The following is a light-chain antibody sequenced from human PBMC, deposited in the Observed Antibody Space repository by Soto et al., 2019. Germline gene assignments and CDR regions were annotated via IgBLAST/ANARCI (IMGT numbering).Light chain of an antibody. CDR2: QVS. Sequence: DIVMTQTPLSSPVTLGQSASISCRSSQSLVHSDGHTYLSWLQQRPGQPPRLLIYQVSSRFSGVXDXXSGSGAGTYFTLKISRVEAEDVGIYYCMHTTEFPLTFGPGTRVDIK. V-gene: IGKV2-24*01. CDR1: QSLVHSDGHTY. J-gene: IGKJ3*01. CDR3: MHTTEFPLT.